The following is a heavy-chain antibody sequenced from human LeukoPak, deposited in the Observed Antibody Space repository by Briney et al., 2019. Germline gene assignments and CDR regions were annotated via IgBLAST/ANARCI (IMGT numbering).Heavy chain of an antibody. J-gene: IGHJ5*02. D-gene: IGHD6-13*01. CDR2: IIPILGIA. Sequence: SVKVSCKASGGTFSSYAISWVRQAPGQGLEWMGRIIPILGIANYAQKFQDRVTITADKSTSTAYMELSSLRSEDTAVYYCARSVIAAAGSKWFDPWGQGTLVTVSS. CDR1: GGTFSSYA. V-gene: IGHV1-69*04. CDR3: ARSVIAAAGSKWFDP.